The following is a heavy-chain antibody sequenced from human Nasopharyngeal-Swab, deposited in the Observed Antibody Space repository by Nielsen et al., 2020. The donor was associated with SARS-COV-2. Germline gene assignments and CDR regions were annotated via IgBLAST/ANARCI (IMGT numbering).Heavy chain of an antibody. D-gene: IGHD6-19*01. CDR1: GFVFSSVW. V-gene: IGHV3-15*01. Sequence: GESLKISCAASGFVFSSVWMSWVRQAPGKGLEWVGRIKRKGDGGKVEYATAVRGRFSISRDDSRNTLFLQMNRLKTEDTSVYYCTTLHRTGWFWGQGTLVTVSS. CDR3: TTLHRTGWF. J-gene: IGHJ4*02. CDR2: IKRKGDGGKV.